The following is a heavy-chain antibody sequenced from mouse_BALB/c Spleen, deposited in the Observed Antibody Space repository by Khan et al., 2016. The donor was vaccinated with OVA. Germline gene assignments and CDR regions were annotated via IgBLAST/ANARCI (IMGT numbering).Heavy chain of an antibody. CDR1: GYTFTSYY. CDR3: TRAGYGTFAY. D-gene: IGHD2-1*01. CDR2: INPSNGGT. Sequence: VQLQESGAELVKPGASVWLSCKASGYTFTSYYLYWVKQRPGQGLKWIRDINPSNGGTNFTEKFKSKATLTVDTSSITAYLRLSSLTSEDSAVYYCTRAGYGTFAYWGQGTLVTVSA. V-gene: IGHV1S81*02. J-gene: IGHJ3*01.